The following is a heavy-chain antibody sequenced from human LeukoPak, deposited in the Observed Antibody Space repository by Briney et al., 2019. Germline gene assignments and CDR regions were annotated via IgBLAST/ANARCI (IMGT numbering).Heavy chain of an antibody. CDR1: GFTVSSNY. Sequence: PGGSLRLSCAASGFTVSSNYMSWVRQTPGKGLEWVASISNGGYPTYYVDSVRGRFTISRDNSKNTLYLQMNSLRAEDTAVYYCARGEGSSSWYYFDYWGQGTLVTVSS. D-gene: IGHD6-13*01. CDR3: ARGEGSSSWYYFDY. J-gene: IGHJ4*02. V-gene: IGHV3-53*05. CDR2: ISNGGYPT.